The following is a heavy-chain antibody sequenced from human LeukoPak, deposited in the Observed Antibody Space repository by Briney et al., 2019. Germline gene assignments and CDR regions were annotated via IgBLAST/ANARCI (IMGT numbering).Heavy chain of an antibody. Sequence: SETLSLTCTVSGGSVSSTNNYWSWIRQPPGKGLEWIGYIYYSGSTKYNPSLESRVTISIDTSKNQFSLALRSVTAADTAMYYCARRGGSGRSFDYWGQGILVTVSS. V-gene: IGHV4-61*01. CDR2: IYYSGST. D-gene: IGHD3-10*01. J-gene: IGHJ4*02. CDR1: GGSVSSTNNY. CDR3: ARRGGSGRSFDY.